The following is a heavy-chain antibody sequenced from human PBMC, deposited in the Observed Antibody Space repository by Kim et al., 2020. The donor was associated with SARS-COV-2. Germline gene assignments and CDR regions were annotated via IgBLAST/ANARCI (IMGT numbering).Heavy chain of an antibody. CDR1: GFTFSDFA. V-gene: IGHV3-49*04. Sequence: GGSLRLSCSASGFTFSDFAMNWVRQAPGKGLEWVGFIRSKPYGGTTEYAASVKGRFTISTDDSKSIAYLQMDSLKTEDTAVYFCTREVAVAIFDFWGQGT. CDR2: IRSKPYGGTT. CDR3: TREVAVAIFDF. D-gene: IGHD2-21*01. J-gene: IGHJ4*02.